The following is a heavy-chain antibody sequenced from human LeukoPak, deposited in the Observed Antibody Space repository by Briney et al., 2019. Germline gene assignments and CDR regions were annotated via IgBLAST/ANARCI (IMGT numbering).Heavy chain of an antibody. V-gene: IGHV1-2*02. CDR3: ARSQRITIFGVVIIGPSDYYFDY. D-gene: IGHD3-3*01. CDR1: GYTFTGYY. CDR2: INPNSGGT. Sequence: ASVKVSCKASGYTFTGYYMHWVRQAPGQGLEWMGWINPNSGGTNYAQKFQGRVTMTGDTSISTAYMELSRLRSDDTAVYYCARSQRITIFGVVIIGPSDYYFDYWGQGTLVTVSS. J-gene: IGHJ4*02.